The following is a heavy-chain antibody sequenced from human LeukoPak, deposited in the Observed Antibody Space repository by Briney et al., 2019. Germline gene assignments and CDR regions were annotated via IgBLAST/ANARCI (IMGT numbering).Heavy chain of an antibody. J-gene: IGHJ4*02. CDR3: ARDFDGRLPYFDY. CDR1: GYTFTSYG. Sequence: GASVKVSCKASGYTFTSYGISWVRQAPGQGLEWMGGIIPIFGTANYAQKFQGRVTITADESTSTAYMELSSLRSEDTAVYYCARDFDGRLPYFDYWGQGTLVTVSS. V-gene: IGHV1-69*13. D-gene: IGHD3-9*01. CDR2: IIPIFGTA.